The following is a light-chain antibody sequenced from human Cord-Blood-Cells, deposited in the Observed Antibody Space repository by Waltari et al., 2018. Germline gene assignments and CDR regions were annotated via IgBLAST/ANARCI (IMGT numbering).Light chain of an antibody. CDR3: QQYDNLPLT. V-gene: IGKV1-33*01. J-gene: IGKJ4*01. Sequence: DIPLTQSPSSLSASVGDRVTITGQASQDISNSLNWYQQKPGKAPKLLTYDASNLETVVPSRFSGSGSGTDFTFTISSLQPEDIATYYCQQYDNLPLTFGGGTKVEIK. CDR1: QDISNS. CDR2: DAS.